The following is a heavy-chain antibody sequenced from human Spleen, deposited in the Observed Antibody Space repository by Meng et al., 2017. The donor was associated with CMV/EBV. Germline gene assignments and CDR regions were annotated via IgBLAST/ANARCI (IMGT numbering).Heavy chain of an antibody. Sequence: VPVGEAGQGVGKAAGIVCVAGAGVGGSSSSSSKYWGWIRRPPGKGLGWIGSIYYSESTYYNPSLKSRDTISVDKSQNQFSLKLSSVTAADTAVYYCARGKWYSYGLDYWGQGTLVTVSS. CDR1: GGSSSSSSKY. V-gene: IGHV4-39*07. CDR2: IYYSEST. CDR3: ARGKWYSYGLDY. J-gene: IGHJ4*02. D-gene: IGHD5-18*01.